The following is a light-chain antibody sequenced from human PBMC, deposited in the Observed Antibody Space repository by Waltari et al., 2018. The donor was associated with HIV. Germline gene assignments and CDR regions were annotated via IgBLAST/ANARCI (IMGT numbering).Light chain of an antibody. CDR3: QSYDNENPVL. V-gene: IGLV6-57*01. J-gene: IGLJ2*01. Sequence: NFMLTQPHSVSESPGKTVTISCTRSSGSIASNYVQWYQQRPGSSPTTVIYKDDQRPSGGPYRFSGSIDSSSNSASLTISGLRTEDEADYYCQSYDNENPVLFGGGTKLTVL. CDR1: SGSIASNY. CDR2: KDD.